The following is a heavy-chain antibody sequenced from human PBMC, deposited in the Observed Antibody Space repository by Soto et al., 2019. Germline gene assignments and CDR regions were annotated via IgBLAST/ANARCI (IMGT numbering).Heavy chain of an antibody. J-gene: IGHJ4*02. CDR3: ARDLEGSLVATIPADELSPLDY. V-gene: IGHV1-46*01. Sequence: ASVKVSCKASGYTFTSYYMHWVRQAPGQGLEWMGIINPSGGSTSYAQKFQGRVTMTRDTSTSTVYMELSSLRSEDTAVYYCARDLEGSLVATIPADELSPLDYWGQGTLVTVSS. CDR2: INPSGGST. D-gene: IGHD5-12*01. CDR1: GYTFTSYY.